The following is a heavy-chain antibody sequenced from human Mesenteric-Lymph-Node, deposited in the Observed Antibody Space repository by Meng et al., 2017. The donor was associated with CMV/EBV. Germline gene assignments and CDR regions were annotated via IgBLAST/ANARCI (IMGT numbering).Heavy chain of an antibody. CDR2: IFPVFGTA. CDR1: GGTFSSYA. Sequence: SCKASGGTFSSYAISWVRQAPGQGLEWMGEIFPVFGTANYAQKYQGRVTVTADESTSTVYMELSSLRSEDTAVYYCARDAGYGELDWGQGTPVTVSS. J-gene: IGHJ4*02. V-gene: IGHV1-69*01. CDR3: ARDAGYGELD. D-gene: IGHD3-10*01.